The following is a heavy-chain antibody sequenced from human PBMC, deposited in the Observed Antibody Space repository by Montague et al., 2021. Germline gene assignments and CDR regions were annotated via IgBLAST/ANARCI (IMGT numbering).Heavy chain of an antibody. J-gene: IGHJ5*02. CDR1: GDSVSSNDAT. CDR2: TYYRSKWYN. CDR3: ARGSQKRFDP. V-gene: IGHV6-1*01. Sequence: CAISGDSVSSNDATWNWIRQSPSRGLEWLGRTYYRSKWYNEYAISVKSRITVNPDTSKNQYSLLLNSVTPGDTAVYYCARGSQKRFDPWGQGTLVTVSS.